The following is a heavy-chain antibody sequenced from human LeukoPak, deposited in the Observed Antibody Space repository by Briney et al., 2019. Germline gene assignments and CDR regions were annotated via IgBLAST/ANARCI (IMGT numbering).Heavy chain of an antibody. V-gene: IGHV4-59*08. Sequence: SETLSLTCTVSGGSISSYYWSWIRQPPGKGLEWIGYIYYSGSTNYNPSLKSRVTISVDTSKNQFSLKLSSVTAADTAVYYCARHRPEAAGTFLYFDYWGQGTLVTVSS. J-gene: IGHJ4*02. CDR3: ARHRPEAAGTFLYFDY. CDR1: GGSISSYY. D-gene: IGHD6-13*01. CDR2: IYYSGST.